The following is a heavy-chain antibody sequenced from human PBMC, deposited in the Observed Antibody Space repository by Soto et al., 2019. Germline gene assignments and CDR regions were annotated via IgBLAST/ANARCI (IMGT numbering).Heavy chain of an antibody. CDR1: GGSINSGPSY. J-gene: IGHJ6*02. V-gene: IGHV4-31*03. Sequence: SETLSLTCNVSGGSINSGPSYWSWIRQYPGKGLEWIGYIYYSGSTYYNPSLKSRVTMSVDTSKNQFSLKLSSVTAADTAVYYCARGYDFWSGYYRPDQYYGMDVWGQGTTVTVSS. D-gene: IGHD3-3*01. CDR2: IYYSGST. CDR3: ARGYDFWSGYYRPDQYYGMDV.